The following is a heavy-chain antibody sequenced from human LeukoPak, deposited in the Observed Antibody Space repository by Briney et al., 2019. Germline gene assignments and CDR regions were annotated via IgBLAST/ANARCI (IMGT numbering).Heavy chain of an antibody. CDR3: ARGTYGYYMDV. J-gene: IGHJ6*03. D-gene: IGHD4-17*01. V-gene: IGHV4-38-2*02. CDR2: IYRSGST. CDR1: NYSISNSLY. Sequence: PSETLSLTCSGSNYSISNSLYWGWLRQPPGKGLEWIGSIYRSGSTFYNPSLKSRVTISLDPSKNQFSLKLSSVTAADTAVYFCARGTYGYYMDVWGKGTTVTVSS.